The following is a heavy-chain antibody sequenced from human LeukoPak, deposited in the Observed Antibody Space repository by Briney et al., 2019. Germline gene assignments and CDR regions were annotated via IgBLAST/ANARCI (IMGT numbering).Heavy chain of an antibody. CDR2: IYYSGST. CDR3: VKDNGRWFDP. Sequence: LETLSLTCTVSGGSMRRNYWSLTRQPPGKGLEWIGNIYYSGSTNYNPSLKSRVTISIDPSKNQFSLKLSSVTAADTAIYYCVKDNGRWFDPWGQGTLVIVSS. J-gene: IGHJ5*02. CDR1: GGSMRRNY. D-gene: IGHD1-26*01. V-gene: IGHV4-59*01.